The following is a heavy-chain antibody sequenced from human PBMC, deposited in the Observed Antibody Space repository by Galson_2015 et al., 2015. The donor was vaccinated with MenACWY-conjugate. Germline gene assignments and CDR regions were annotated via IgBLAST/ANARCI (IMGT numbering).Heavy chain of an antibody. CDR3: AKDLSARGSGYRTIPDS. V-gene: IGHV3-23*01. CDR2: ISGSGGST. CDR1: GFTFSSYE. D-gene: IGHD3-3*01. Sequence: SLRLSCAASGFTFSSYEMNWVRQAPGKGLEWISYISGSGGSTYSADSVKGRFTISRDNSKNTLYLQMNSLRTEDTAVYYCAKDLSARGSGYRTIPDSWGQGTLVTVST. J-gene: IGHJ4*02.